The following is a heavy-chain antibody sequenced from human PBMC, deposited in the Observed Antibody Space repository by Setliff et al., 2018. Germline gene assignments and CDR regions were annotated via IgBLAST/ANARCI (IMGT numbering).Heavy chain of an antibody. J-gene: IGHJ4*02. D-gene: IGHD5-18*01. CDR3: ARGTWIQLSALALFDY. CDR2: IHPSGNT. Sequence: PSETLSLTCAVNGGSFSGSYWSWIRQPPGKGLEWIGEIHPSGNTYYNPSLKSRVAISGETSKSQFSLKVYSVTAADTAVYYCARGTWIQLSALALFDYWGQGTLVTVSS. CDR1: GGSFSGSY. V-gene: IGHV4-34*01.